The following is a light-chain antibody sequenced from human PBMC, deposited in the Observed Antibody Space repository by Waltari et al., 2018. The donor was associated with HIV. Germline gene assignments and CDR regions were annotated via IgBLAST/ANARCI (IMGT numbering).Light chain of an antibody. V-gene: IGKV1-9*01. CDR1: QGISSY. Sequence: DIQLTQSPPFLSASVGDRVTITCRASQGISSYLTWYQQKPGKAPKLLIYAASTLQSGVPSRFSGSGSGPEFTLTITSLQPEDFATYYCQQLNSFPLTFGGGTKVEI. CDR2: AAS. J-gene: IGKJ4*01. CDR3: QQLNSFPLT.